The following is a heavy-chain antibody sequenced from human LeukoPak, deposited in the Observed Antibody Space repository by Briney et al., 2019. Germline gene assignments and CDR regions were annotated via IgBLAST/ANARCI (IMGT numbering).Heavy chain of an antibody. J-gene: IGHJ4*02. CDR1: GFTFGDYA. Sequence: GGSLRLSCTASGFTFGDYAMNWVRQAPGKGLEWVANIKQDGSKKYYVDFVKGRFTISRDNAKNSLYLQMNSLRAEDTAVYYCARDRFGSSWQGVDYWGQGTLVTVSS. CDR3: ARDRFGSSWQGVDY. D-gene: IGHD6-13*01. V-gene: IGHV3-7*01. CDR2: IKQDGSKK.